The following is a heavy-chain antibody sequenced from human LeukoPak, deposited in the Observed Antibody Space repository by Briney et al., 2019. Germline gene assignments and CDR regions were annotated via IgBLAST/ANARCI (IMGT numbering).Heavy chain of an antibody. CDR2: IWHDGSHK. V-gene: IGHV3-33*01. CDR1: GFAFNTYA. D-gene: IGHD3-10*02. Sequence: PGRSLRLSCAASGFAFNTYAMHWVRQAPGQGLEWVALIWHDGSHKFYSNSVRGQFTISRDNSKNTVSLQMNNLRPEDTAVYYCAREIFCSGSYPDFWGQGTLVTVS. CDR3: AREIFCSGSYPDF. J-gene: IGHJ4*02.